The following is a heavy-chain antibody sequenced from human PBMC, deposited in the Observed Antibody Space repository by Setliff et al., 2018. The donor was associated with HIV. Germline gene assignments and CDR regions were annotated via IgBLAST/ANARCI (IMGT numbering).Heavy chain of an antibody. D-gene: IGHD2-15*01. CDR1: GYMFNIYY. CDR2: SNPNTGGT. Sequence: GASVKVSCKTSGYMFNIYYMHWVRQVPGQGLEWMGWSNPNTGGTKYAQKFQGRVTMTMDTSTTTAYMELSGLKSDDTAVYYCARDRVVCSGGTCRSDDPYYYYYMNVWGQGTTVTVSS. V-gene: IGHV1-2*02. J-gene: IGHJ6*03. CDR3: ARDRVVCSGGTCRSDDPYYYYYMNV.